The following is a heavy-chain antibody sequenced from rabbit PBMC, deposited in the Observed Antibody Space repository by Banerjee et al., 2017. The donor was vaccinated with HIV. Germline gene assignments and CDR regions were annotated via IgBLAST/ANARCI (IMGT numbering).Heavy chain of an antibody. V-gene: IGHV1S45*01. CDR2: IYAGITGDT. J-gene: IGHJ3*01. D-gene: IGHD6-1*01. CDR1: GFSFSSSYW. Sequence: QEQLEESGGDLVKPEGSLTLTCTASGFSFSSSYWIFWVRQAPGKGLEWIACIYAGITGDTYYASWAKGRFTISKTSSTTVTLQMTSLTAADTATYFCARGYGGYAKSRLDLWGPGTLVTVS. CDR3: ARGYGGYAKSRLDL.